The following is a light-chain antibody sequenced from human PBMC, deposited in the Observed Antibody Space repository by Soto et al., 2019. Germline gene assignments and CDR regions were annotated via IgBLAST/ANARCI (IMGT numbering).Light chain of an antibody. CDR1: QSVSTY. Sequence: EIVLTQSPATLSLSPGERATLSCRASQSVSTYLAWYQQKPGQAPRLLIYDASKRATGIPARFTGSGSGTYFTLTISSLEPEDFAVYYCQQRSNWLLTFGGGTKVEIK. CDR2: DAS. V-gene: IGKV3-11*01. J-gene: IGKJ4*01. CDR3: QQRSNWLLT.